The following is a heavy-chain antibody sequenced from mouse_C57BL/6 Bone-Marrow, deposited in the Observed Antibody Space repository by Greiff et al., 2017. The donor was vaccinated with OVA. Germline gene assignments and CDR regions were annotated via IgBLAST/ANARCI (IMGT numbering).Heavy chain of an antibody. CDR3: ATKSYYGNYVFAY. D-gene: IGHD2-1*01. CDR2: IYPGGGST. V-gene: IGHV1-63*01. Sequence: QVQLQQSGAELVRPGTSVKMSCKASGYTFTNYWIGWAKQRPGHGLEWIGDIYPGGGSTNYNEKFKGKATLTADTSSSTAYMQFSSLTSEDSAIDDCATKSYYGNYVFAYWGQGTLVTVSA. CDR1: GYTFTNYW. J-gene: IGHJ3*01.